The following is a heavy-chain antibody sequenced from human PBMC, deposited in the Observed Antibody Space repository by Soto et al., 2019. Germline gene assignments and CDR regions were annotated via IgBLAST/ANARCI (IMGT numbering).Heavy chain of an antibody. J-gene: IGHJ6*03. D-gene: IGHD2-2*01. CDR1: GFTVSSNY. CDR2: IYSGGST. Sequence: GGSLRLSCAAPGFTVSSNYMSWVRQAPGKGLEWVSVIYSGGSTYYADSVKGRFTISRDNSKNTLYLQMNSLRAEDTAVYYCARGGCSSTSCYGMIYYYYMDVWGKGTTVTVSS. V-gene: IGHV3-66*01. CDR3: ARGGCSSTSCYGMIYYYYMDV.